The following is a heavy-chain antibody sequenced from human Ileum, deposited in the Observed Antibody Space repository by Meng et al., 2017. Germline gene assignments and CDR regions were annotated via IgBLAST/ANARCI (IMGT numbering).Heavy chain of an antibody. J-gene: IGHJ4*02. CDR1: GGSISSGDYY. V-gene: IGHV4-30-4*01. CDR2: IYYSGST. Sequence: QVQLQESGPGLVKPSQNLPLTCTVSGGSISSGDYYWSWIRQPPGKGLEWIGYIYYSGSTYYNPSLKSRLTISVDTSKNQFSLKLSSVTAADTAVYYCARDRDSSGYYPYWGQGTLVTVSS. CDR3: ARDRDSSGYYPY. D-gene: IGHD3-22*01.